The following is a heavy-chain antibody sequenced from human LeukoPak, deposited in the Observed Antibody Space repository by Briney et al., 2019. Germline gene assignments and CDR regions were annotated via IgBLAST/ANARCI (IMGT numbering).Heavy chain of an antibody. CDR2: ISGQCGYT. D-gene: IGHD2-21*02. V-gene: IGHV3-21*01. Sequence: GGTLRLSCAAPGFTFSSYGMRWVRQAPGKGLERVPSISGQCGYTYYADSVKGRLPISRDNAKISLYLQMNSLRAEDTAVYYCARICGGDCYHNDAFDIWGQGTMVTVSS. CDR3: ARICGGDCYHNDAFDI. J-gene: IGHJ3*02. CDR1: GFTFSSYG.